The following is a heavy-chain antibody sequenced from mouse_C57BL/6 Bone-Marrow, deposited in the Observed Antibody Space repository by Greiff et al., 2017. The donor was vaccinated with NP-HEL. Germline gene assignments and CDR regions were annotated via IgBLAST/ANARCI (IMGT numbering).Heavy chain of an antibody. D-gene: IGHD2-3*01. CDR3: ASYDGYLYGTMDY. V-gene: IGHV1-64*01. CDR2: IHPNSGST. CDR1: GYTFTSYW. J-gene: IGHJ4*01. Sequence: QVQLQQPGAELVKPGASVKLSCKASGYTFTSYWMHWVKQRPGQGLEWIGMIHPNSGSTNYNEKFKSKATLTVDKSSSTAYMQLSSLTSEDSAVYYCASYDGYLYGTMDYWGQGTSVTVSS.